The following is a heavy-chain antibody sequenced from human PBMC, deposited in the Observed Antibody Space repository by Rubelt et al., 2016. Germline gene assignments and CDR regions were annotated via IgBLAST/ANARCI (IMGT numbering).Heavy chain of an antibody. V-gene: IGHV3-7*01. Sequence: GKGLEWVANIKQDGSEKYYVDSVKGRFTISRDNAKNSLYLQMNSLRAEDTAVYYCARQALLRFLEWPPGYWGQGTLVTVSS. J-gene: IGHJ4*02. D-gene: IGHD3-3*01. CDR3: ARQALLRFLEWPPGY. CDR2: IKQDGSEK.